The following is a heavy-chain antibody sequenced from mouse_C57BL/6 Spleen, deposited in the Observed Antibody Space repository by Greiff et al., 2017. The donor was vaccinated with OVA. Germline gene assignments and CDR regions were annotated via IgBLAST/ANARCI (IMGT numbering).Heavy chain of an antibody. Sequence: VQLKQSGPELVKPGASVKMSCKASGYTFTDYNMHWVKQSHGKSLEWIGYINPNNGGTSYNQKFKGKATLTVNKSSSTAYMELRSLTSAESAVYYCARRNRTAWFAYWGQGTLVTVSA. J-gene: IGHJ3*01. V-gene: IGHV1-22*01. CDR1: GYTFTDYN. CDR3: ARRNRTAWFAY. D-gene: IGHD2-14*01. CDR2: INPNNGGT.